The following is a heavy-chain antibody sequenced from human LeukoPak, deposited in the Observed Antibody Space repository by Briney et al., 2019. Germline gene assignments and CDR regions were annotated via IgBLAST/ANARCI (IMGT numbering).Heavy chain of an antibody. D-gene: IGHD2-15*01. V-gene: IGHV1-2*02. J-gene: IGHJ5*02. CDR1: GYTFTGYY. CDR2: INPNSGGT. CDR3: ARVDFGGSCYSGCWFDP. Sequence: ASVKVSCKASGYTFTGYYMNWVRQAPGQGLEWMGWINPNSGGTNYAQKFQGRVTMTRDTSISTTYMELSRLRSDDTAVYYCARVDFGGSCYSGCWFDPWGQGTLVTVSS.